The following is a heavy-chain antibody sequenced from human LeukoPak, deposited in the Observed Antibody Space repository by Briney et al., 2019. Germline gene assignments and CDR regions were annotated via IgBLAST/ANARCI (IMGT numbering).Heavy chain of an antibody. CDR2: ISSISSTI. CDR1: GFTFNGYG. J-gene: IGHJ4*02. CDR3: ATSRVFDY. Sequence: GGSLRLSCAASGFTFNGYGMNWVRQAPGKGLEWVSYISSISSTIHYSDSVKGRFTISRDNAKKTLYLDMNSLRVDDTAIYYCATSRVFDYWGQGILVTVSS. V-gene: IGHV3-48*04.